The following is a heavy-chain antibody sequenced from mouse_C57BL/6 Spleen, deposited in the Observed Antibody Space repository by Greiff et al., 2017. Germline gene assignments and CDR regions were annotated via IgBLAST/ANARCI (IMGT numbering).Heavy chain of an antibody. D-gene: IGHD1-1*01. V-gene: IGHV1-80*01. J-gene: IGHJ3*01. Sequence: QVQLKESGAELVKPGASVKISCKASGYAFSSYWMNWVKQRPGKGLEWIGQIYPGDGDTNYNGKFKGKATLTADKSSSTAYMQLSSLTSEDSAVYFCAREDYGSSPGFAYWGQGTLVTVSA. CDR3: AREDYGSSPGFAY. CDR1: GYAFSSYW. CDR2: IYPGDGDT.